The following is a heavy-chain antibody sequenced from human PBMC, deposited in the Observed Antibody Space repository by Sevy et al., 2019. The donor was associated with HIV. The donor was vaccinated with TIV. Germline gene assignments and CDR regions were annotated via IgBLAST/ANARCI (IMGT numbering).Heavy chain of an antibody. D-gene: IGHD6-19*01. V-gene: IGHV3-53*01. CDR2: IYDAGST. J-gene: IGHJ3*02. CDR1: GFTVSSIY. CDR3: ARESGYSSSPGAFDI. Sequence: GGSLRLSCAASGFTVSSIYMSWVRQAPGKGLEWVSLIYDAGSTYFADSVEGRFTISRDDSKNTLYLQMNSLRAEDTAVYFCARESGYSSSPGAFDIWGQGTMVTVSS.